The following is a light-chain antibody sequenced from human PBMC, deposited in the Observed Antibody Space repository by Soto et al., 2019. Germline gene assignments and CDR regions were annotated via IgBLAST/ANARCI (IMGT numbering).Light chain of an antibody. CDR2: EVS. Sequence: QSALTQPPSASGSPGQSVTISCTGTSSDVGGYNYVSWYQQHPGKAPKLMIYEVSKRPSGVPDRFSGSKSGNTASLTVSGRQAEDEADYYCSSYAGSTVFGGGTKLTVL. J-gene: IGLJ2*01. V-gene: IGLV2-8*01. CDR3: SSYAGSTV. CDR1: SSDVGGYNY.